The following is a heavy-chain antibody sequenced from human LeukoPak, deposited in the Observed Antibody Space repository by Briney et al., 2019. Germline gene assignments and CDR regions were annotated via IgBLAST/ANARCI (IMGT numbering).Heavy chain of an antibody. V-gene: IGHV1-2*02. D-gene: IGHD2-15*01. CDR2: INPNSGGT. J-gene: IGHJ4*02. CDR1: GYTFTGYY. Sequence: ASVKVSCKASGYTFTGYYMHWVRQAPGQGLEWMGWINPNSGGTNYAQKFQGRVTMTTDTSTSTAYMELRSLRSDDTAVYYCARDIMSGYCSGGSCYFPFDYWGQGTLVTVSS. CDR3: ARDIMSGYCSGGSCYFPFDY.